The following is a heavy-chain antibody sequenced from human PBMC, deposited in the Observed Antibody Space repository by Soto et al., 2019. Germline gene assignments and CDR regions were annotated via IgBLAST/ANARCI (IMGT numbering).Heavy chain of an antibody. CDR1: GDSISSYY. CDR3: ARGHLGITTTGTWYDFDY. J-gene: IGHJ4*02. D-gene: IGHD2-15*01. CDR2: IYYSGRT. Sequence: SETLSLTCTVSGDSISSYYWTWIRQPPGKGLEYIGYIYYSGRTYYNPSLKSRVTISVDTSKNRFSLKLSSVTAADTAVYYCARGHLGITTTGTWYDFDYWGQGTLVTVSS. V-gene: IGHV4-59*01.